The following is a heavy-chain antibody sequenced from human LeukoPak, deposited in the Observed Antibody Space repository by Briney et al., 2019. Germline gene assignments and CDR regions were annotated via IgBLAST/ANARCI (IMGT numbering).Heavy chain of an antibody. Sequence: QSGGSLRLSCAVSGITLSNYGMTWVRQAPGKGLEWVAGISDTGGRTNYADSVKGRFTISRDNSKNTLYLQMNSLRAEDTAVYYCANGLEGSGWNEGFDYWGQGTLVTVSS. J-gene: IGHJ4*02. D-gene: IGHD6-19*01. CDR2: ISDTGGRT. V-gene: IGHV3-23*01. CDR3: ANGLEGSGWNEGFDY. CDR1: GITLSNYG.